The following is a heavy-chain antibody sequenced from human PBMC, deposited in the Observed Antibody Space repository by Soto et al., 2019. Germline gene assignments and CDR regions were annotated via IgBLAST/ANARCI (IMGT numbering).Heavy chain of an antibody. D-gene: IGHD3-10*01. J-gene: IGHJ4*02. CDR1: GFTFNDFE. Sequence: EVQLLESGGGLVQPGGSLRLSCGVSGFTFNDFEMNWVRQAPGKGLEWLAYIDGSGTTKKYADSVRGRFTISRDNPNNSLFLQMSSLSAADTAIYYCARGFGWFNYLGQGTLVSVSS. CDR3: ARGFGWFNY. V-gene: IGHV3-48*03. CDR2: IDGSGTTK.